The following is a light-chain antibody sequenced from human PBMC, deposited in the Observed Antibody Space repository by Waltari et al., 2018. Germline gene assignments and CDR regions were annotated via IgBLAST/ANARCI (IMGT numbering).Light chain of an antibody. CDR2: EGS. J-gene: IGLJ2*01. CDR1: SSDVGSYNL. Sequence: QSALTQPASVSGSPGQSITVSCTGTSSDVGSYNLVSWYQQHPGKAPKLMFYEGSKRPSGVSNRFSGSKSGNTASLTISVLQAEDEADYYCCSYAGSSTLLFGGGTKVTVL. CDR3: CSYAGSSTLL. V-gene: IGLV2-23*01.